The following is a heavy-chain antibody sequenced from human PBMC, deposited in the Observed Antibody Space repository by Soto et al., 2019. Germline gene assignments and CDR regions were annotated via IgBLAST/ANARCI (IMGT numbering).Heavy chain of an antibody. CDR1: GFTFSSHA. CDR2: ISGPGGST. V-gene: IGHV3-23*01. CDR3: ARAGYYGSGSTYYYYYYMDV. Sequence: GGCLRLSCAASGFTFSSHAMSWVRQAPGKGLEWVSDISGPGGSTYYADSVKGRFTISRDNAKNSLYLQMNSLRAEDTAVYYCARAGYYGSGSTYYYYYYMDVWGKGTTVTVSS. D-gene: IGHD3-10*01. J-gene: IGHJ6*03.